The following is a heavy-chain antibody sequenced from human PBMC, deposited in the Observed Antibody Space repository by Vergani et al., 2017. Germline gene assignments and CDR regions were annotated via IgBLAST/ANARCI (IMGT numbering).Heavy chain of an antibody. CDR3: ASAMTTVTTLFRYYFDY. J-gene: IGHJ4*02. V-gene: IGHV1-69*02. D-gene: IGHD4-17*01. Sequence: QVQLVQSGAEVKKPGSSVKVSCKASGGTFSSYTISWVRQAPGQGLEWMGRIIPILGIANYAQKIQGRVTITADKSTSTAYMELSSLRSEDTAVYYCASAMTTVTTLFRYYFDYWGQGTLVTVSS. CDR1: GGTFSSYT. CDR2: IIPILGIA.